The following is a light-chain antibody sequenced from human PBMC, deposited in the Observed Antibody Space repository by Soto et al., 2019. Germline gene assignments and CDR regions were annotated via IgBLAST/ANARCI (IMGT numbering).Light chain of an antibody. J-gene: IGKJ1*01. Sequence: EIMLTQSPDTLSLSPGNRATLSCRASQSVSTCLAWYQQKPGQPPRLLIYDASNRATGIPARFSGSGSGTDFTLTISSLEPEDFAVYYCQQRSNWPPTFGQGTKVEIK. CDR3: QQRSNWPPT. V-gene: IGKV3-11*01. CDR2: DAS. CDR1: QSVSTC.